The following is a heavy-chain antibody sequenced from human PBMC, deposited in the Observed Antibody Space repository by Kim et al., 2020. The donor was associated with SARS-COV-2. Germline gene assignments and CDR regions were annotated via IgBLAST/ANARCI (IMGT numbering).Heavy chain of an antibody. CDR2: IYYSGST. J-gene: IGHJ5*02. CDR1: GGSISSGGYY. V-gene: IGHV4-31*03. Sequence: SETLSLTCTVSGGSISSGGYYWSWIRQHPGKGLEWIGYIYYSGSTYYNPSLKSRVTISVDTSKNQFSLKLSSVTAADTAVYYCARVGITSQNTAGFDPWGQGTLVTVSS. D-gene: IGHD1-20*01. CDR3: ARVGITSQNTAGFDP.